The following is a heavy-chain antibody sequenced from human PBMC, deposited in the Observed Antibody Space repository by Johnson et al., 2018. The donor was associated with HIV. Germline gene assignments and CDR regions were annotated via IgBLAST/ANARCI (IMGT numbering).Heavy chain of an antibody. CDR1: GLTFSDYD. J-gene: IGHJ3*02. Sequence: VQLVESGGGLVKPGGSLRLSCAASGLTFSDYDMSWIRQAPGKGLEWVSVIYSGGSTYYADSVKGRFTISRDSSKNTLYLQMNSLRAEDTAMYYCARSPGEADAFDIWGQGTMVTVSS. CDR3: ARSPGEADAFDI. D-gene: IGHD3-10*01. CDR2: IYSGGST. V-gene: IGHV3-66*02.